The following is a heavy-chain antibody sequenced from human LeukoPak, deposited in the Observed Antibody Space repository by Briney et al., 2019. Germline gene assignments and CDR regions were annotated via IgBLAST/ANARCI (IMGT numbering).Heavy chain of an antibody. V-gene: IGHV1-69*13. CDR3: ARRAANLLYNWFDP. CDR2: IIPIFGTA. D-gene: IGHD2-15*01. J-gene: IGHJ5*02. CDR1: GGTFSSYA. Sequence: SVKVSCKASGGTFSSYAISWVRQAPGQGLERMGGIIPIFGTANYAQKFQGRVTITGDESTSTAYMELSSLRSEDTAVYYCARRAANLLYNWFDPWGQGTLVTVSS.